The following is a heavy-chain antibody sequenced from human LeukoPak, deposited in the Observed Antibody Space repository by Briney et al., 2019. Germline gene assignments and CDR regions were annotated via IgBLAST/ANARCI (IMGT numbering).Heavy chain of an antibody. CDR2: IYYSGST. Sequence: KSSETLSLTCAVYGGSFSGYYRSWIRQPPGKGLEWIGNIYYSGSTKYNPSLRSRVTISADTSKNQFSLKLSSVTAADTAVYYCARDQGDTAMNFWGQGTLVTVSS. CDR3: ARDQGDTAMNF. J-gene: IGHJ4*02. D-gene: IGHD5-18*01. CDR1: GGSFSGYY. V-gene: IGHV4-59*01.